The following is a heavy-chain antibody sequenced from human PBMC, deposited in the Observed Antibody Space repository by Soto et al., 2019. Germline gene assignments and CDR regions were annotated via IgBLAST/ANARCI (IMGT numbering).Heavy chain of an antibody. J-gene: IGHJ4*02. CDR3: ARSGRIKQRYYVDY. D-gene: IGHD1-1*01. V-gene: IGHV3-33*01. Sequence: PGGSLRLSCAASGFTFSSYGMHWVRQAPGKGLEWVAVIWYDGSNKYYADSVKGRFTISRDNSKNTLYMQMNSLRAGDTAVYYCARSGRIKQRYYVDYWGQGPLVTVYS. CDR1: GFTFSSYG. CDR2: IWYDGSNK.